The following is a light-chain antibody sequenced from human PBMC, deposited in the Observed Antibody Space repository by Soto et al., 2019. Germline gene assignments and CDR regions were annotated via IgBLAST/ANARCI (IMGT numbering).Light chain of an antibody. CDR2: AAS. CDR3: QQYGSSSTWT. CDR1: QSVSSAY. J-gene: IGKJ1*01. V-gene: IGKV3-20*01. Sequence: EIVLTQSPGTLSLSPGERATLSCRASQSVSSAYLAWYQHKPGQPPTLLIYAASSRVTGIPDRFSGSGAGTNFILTISSREPEDFAVYYCQQYGSSSTWTFGQGTKVEIK.